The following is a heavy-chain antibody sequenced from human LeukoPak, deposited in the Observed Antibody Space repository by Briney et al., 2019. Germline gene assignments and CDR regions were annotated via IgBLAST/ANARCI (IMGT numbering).Heavy chain of an antibody. J-gene: IGHJ5*02. CDR1: GYTFTSYG. V-gene: IGHV1-18*01. CDR2: ISAYNGNT. Sequence: GASVKVSCKASGYTFTSYGISWVRQAPGQGLEWMGWISAYNGNTNYAQKLQGRVTMTTDTSTSTAYMELRSLRSDDTAVYYCARDVPLAHMYYDFWSGPNWFDPWGQGTLVTVSS. D-gene: IGHD3-3*01. CDR3: ARDVPLAHMYYDFWSGPNWFDP.